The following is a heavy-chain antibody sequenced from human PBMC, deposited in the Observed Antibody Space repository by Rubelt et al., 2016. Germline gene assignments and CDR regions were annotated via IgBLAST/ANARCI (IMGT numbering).Heavy chain of an antibody. Sequence: QVQLVQSGAEVKKPGASVKVSCKASGYTFTSYDINWVRQATGQGLEWMGWISAYNGNTNYAQKLQGRVTMTTDTSTSTGYMELRGLGADETAVYYCARVLAAWFDPWGQGTLVTGSS. J-gene: IGHJ5*02. V-gene: IGHV1-18*01. CDR3: ARVLAAWFDP. CDR2: ISAYNGNT. D-gene: IGHD6-13*01. CDR1: GYTFTSYD.